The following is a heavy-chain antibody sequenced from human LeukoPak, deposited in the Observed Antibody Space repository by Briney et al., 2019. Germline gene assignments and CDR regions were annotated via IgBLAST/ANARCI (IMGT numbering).Heavy chain of an antibody. D-gene: IGHD1-26*01. CDR3: ARQLDTGELRKFDY. J-gene: IGHJ4*02. Sequence: SETLSLTCTVSGGSISSSSYYWGWIRQPPGKGLQWIGNIYYSGSTYYNPSLKSRVTISVDASNNQFSLGLSSVTAADTAVYYCARQLDTGELRKFDYWGQGTLVTVSS. V-gene: IGHV4-39*01. CDR2: IYYSGST. CDR1: GGSISSSSYY.